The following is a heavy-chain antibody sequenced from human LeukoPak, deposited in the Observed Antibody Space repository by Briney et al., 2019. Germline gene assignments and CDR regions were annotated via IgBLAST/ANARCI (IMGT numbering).Heavy chain of an antibody. V-gene: IGHV3-74*01. CDR3: ARDRGPRTGFMVREAYDY. CDR2: INTDGSIT. J-gene: IGHJ4*02. D-gene: IGHD3-10*01. CDR1: GFTFSDYW. Sequence: GGSLRLSCAASGFTFSDYWIHWVRQAPGKGLVWVARINTDGSITNYADSVKGRFSISRDNAKNTLYLQMSSLRAEDTAVYYCARDRGPRTGFMVREAYDYWGQGTLVTVSS.